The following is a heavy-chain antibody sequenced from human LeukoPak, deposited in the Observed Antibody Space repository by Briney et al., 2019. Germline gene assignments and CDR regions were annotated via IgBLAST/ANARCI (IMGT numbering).Heavy chain of an antibody. CDR3: ARDWGYSGYDYVRYFDY. V-gene: IGHV1-18*01. J-gene: IGHJ4*02. Sequence: ASVKVSCKASGYTFTSYGISWVRQAPGQGLEWMGWISAYNGNTNYAQKLQGRVTMTTDTSTSTACMELRSLRSDDTAVYYCARDWGYSGYDYVRYFDYWGQGTLVTVSS. D-gene: IGHD5-12*01. CDR2: ISAYNGNT. CDR1: GYTFTSYG.